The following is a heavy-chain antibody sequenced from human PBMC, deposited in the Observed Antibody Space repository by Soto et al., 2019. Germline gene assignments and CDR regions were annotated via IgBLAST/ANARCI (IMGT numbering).Heavy chain of an antibody. CDR1: GGTFSTSA. V-gene: IGHV1-69*12. Sequence: QVQLVQSGAAVKKPGSSVKVSCKASGGTFSTSAISWVRQAPGQGLEWVGGIMPVFATPDYAQNFQGRVTITADESTTXAXXELTSLRTDDTAVYYCARDKDRQQLGGNYYYILDVWGQGTAITVSS. J-gene: IGHJ6*02. CDR2: IMPVFATP. CDR3: ARDKDRQQLGGNYYYILDV. D-gene: IGHD3-3*02.